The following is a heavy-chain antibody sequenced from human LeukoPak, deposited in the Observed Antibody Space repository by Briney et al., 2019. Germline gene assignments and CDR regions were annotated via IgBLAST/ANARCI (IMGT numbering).Heavy chain of an antibody. D-gene: IGHD6-19*01. CDR3: ARGFPPGSGSRGSHAFDV. Sequence: PSDTLSLTCAVSEMSFSAYYWNWIRPSPGKGLEWIGEINYGGSTKYTPSLEGRGTILIDTSKNQFSLKLNSVTAADTAVYYCARGFPPGSGSRGSHAFDVWGQGTMVTVSS. V-gene: IGHV4-34*01. CDR1: EMSFSAYY. CDR2: INYGGST. J-gene: IGHJ3*01.